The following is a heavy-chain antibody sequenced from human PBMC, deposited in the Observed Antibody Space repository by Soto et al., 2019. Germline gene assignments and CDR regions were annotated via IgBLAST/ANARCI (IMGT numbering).Heavy chain of an antibody. V-gene: IGHV4-34*01. D-gene: IGHD3-10*01. Sequence: PSETLSLTCVSYGGSFSGYYWSWIRQPPGKGLEWIGEINHSGSTSYNPSLKSRVTISIDTSKNQFSLKLYSVTAADTADYYCARGSRFYFGSGSYSNWFDFWGQGTLVTVSS. J-gene: IGHJ5*01. CDR1: GGSFSGYY. CDR2: INHSGST. CDR3: ARGSRFYFGSGSYSNWFDF.